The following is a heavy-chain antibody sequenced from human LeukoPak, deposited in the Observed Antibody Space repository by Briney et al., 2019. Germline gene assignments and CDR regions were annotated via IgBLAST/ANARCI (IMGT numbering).Heavy chain of an antibody. Sequence: GGSLRLSCAASGFTFSSSAMSWVRQAPGKGLEWVSTISGGGGSTYYADSVKGRFTISRDNSKNTLYLQVNSLRAEDTAVYYCAKGGKWDVTPFDYWGQGTLVTVSS. CDR3: AKGGKWDVTPFDY. J-gene: IGHJ4*02. CDR1: GFTFSSSA. CDR2: ISGGGGST. V-gene: IGHV3-23*01. D-gene: IGHD1-26*01.